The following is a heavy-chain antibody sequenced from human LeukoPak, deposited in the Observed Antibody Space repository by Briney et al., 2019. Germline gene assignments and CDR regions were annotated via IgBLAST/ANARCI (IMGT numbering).Heavy chain of an antibody. D-gene: IGHD2-2*01. J-gene: IGHJ4*02. CDR2: ISASGTNT. V-gene: IGHV3-74*01. CDR1: GFTFSNYW. Sequence: GGSLRLSCAASGFTFSNYWMHWVRQAPGKGLVWVSFISASGTNTDYADSVKGRFTISRDNAKNTLYLQMNSLTAEDTAVYFCARGCSTTSCPADYWGQGAPVTVSS. CDR3: ARGCSTTSCPADY.